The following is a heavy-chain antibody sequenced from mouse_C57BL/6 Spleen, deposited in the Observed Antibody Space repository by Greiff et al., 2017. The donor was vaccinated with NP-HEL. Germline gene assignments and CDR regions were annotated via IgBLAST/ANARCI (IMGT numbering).Heavy chain of an antibody. J-gene: IGHJ1*03. D-gene: IGHD2-3*01. CDR2: IYPGSGNT. V-gene: IGHV1-66*01. CDR1: GYSFTSYY. CDR3: ARGWLLRHWYFDV. Sequence: QVQLQQSGPELVKPGASVKISCKASGYSFTSYYIHWVKQRPGQGLEWIGWIYPGSGNTKYNEKFKGKATLTADTSSSTAYMQLSSLTSEDSAVYYCARGWLLRHWYFDVWGTGTTVTVSS.